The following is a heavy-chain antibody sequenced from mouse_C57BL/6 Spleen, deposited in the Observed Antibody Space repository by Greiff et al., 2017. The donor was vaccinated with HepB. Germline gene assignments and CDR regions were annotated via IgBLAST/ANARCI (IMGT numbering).Heavy chain of an antibody. D-gene: IGHD4-1*01. CDR1: GYAFSSSW. J-gene: IGHJ3*01. CDR2: IYPGDGDT. V-gene: IGHV1-82*01. Sequence: QVQLQQPGPELVKPGASVKISCKASGYAFSSSWMNWVKQRLGKGLEWIGRIYPGDGDTNYNGKFKGKATLTADKSSSTAYMQLSSLTSEDSAVYFCARTGTWPGFAYWGQGTLVTVSA. CDR3: ARTGTWPGFAY.